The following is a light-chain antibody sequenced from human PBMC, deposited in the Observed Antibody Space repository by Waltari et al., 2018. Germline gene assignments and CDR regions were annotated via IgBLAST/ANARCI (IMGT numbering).Light chain of an antibody. CDR1: QNIAGT. CDR2: GTS. V-gene: IGKV3-15*01. Sequence: IVMTQSPATLAVSPGERATLSCRASQNIAGTLAWFQQKPGQAPRFLIYGTSTRATDIPARFSGSGSGTEYTLTISSLQSEDFGVYYCQQYNDWPYTFGQGTKLEIK. J-gene: IGKJ2*01. CDR3: QQYNDWPYT.